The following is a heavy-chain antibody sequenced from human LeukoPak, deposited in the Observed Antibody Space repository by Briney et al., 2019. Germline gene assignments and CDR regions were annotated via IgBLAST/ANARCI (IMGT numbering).Heavy chain of an antibody. CDR2: IIPIFGTA. CDR1: GGTFSSYA. D-gene: IGHD4-17*01. Sequence: GASVKVSCKASGGTFSSYAISWVRQAPGQGLEWMGRIIPIFGTANYAQEFQGRVTITTDESTSTAYMELSSLRSEDTAVYYYARDDLRMTTVTATDYWGQGTLVTVSS. V-gene: IGHV1-69*05. CDR3: ARDDLRMTTVTATDY. J-gene: IGHJ4*02.